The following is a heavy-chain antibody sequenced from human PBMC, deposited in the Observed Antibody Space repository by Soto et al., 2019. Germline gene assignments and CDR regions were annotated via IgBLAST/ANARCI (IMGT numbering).Heavy chain of an antibody. Sequence: SETLSLTCAVYGGSFSGYYWSWIRQPPGKGLEWIGEINHSGSTNYNPSLKSRVTISVDTSKNQFSLKLSSVTAADTAVYYCARGTGGYCTNGVCYGAYYYGMDVWGQGTTVIVSS. CDR2: INHSGST. CDR3: ARGTGGYCTNGVCYGAYYYGMDV. J-gene: IGHJ6*02. CDR1: GGSFSGYY. D-gene: IGHD2-8*01. V-gene: IGHV4-34*01.